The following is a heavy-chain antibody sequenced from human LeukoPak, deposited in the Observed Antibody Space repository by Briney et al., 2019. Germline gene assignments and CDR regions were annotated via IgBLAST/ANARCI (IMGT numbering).Heavy chain of an antibody. D-gene: IGHD3-22*01. J-gene: IGHJ5*02. CDR3: AKGSSGYFVDL. Sequence: GGSLRLSCAASGFIFNNYGLIWVRQAPGKGLEWVSAISNDGGGTNYADFVKGRFTISRDNSKNTLFLQMNSLRAEDTALYYCAKGSSGYFVDLWGQGTLATVSS. CDR2: ISNDGGGT. CDR1: GFIFNNYG. V-gene: IGHV3-23*01.